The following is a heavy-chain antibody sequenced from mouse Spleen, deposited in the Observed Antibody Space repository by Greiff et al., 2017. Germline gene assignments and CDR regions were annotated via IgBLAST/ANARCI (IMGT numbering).Heavy chain of an antibody. V-gene: IGHV5-4*01. CDR3: ARDRAFITTVVARYFDV. Sequence: EVQRVESGGGLVKPGGSLKLSCAASGFTFSSYAMSWVRQTPEKRLEWVATISDGGSYTYYPDNVKGRFTISRDNAKNNLYLQMSHLKSEDTAMYYCARDRAFITTVVARYFDVWGTGTTVTVSS. D-gene: IGHD1-1*01. J-gene: IGHJ1*03. CDR2: ISDGGSYT. CDR1: GFTFSSYA.